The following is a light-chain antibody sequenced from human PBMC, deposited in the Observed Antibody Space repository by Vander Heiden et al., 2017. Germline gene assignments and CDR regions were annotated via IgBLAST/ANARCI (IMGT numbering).Light chain of an antibody. V-gene: IGKV1-5*03. J-gene: IGKJ4*01. CDR2: QAS. Sequence: DIQMTQSPPTLSASVGDRVTITCRASQSISTWLAWYQQKQGKAPNLLIYQASDLVSGVPSRFSGSGSGTEFTLTISSLQPDDFATYYCQQYNSYSLTFGGGNKVEIK. CDR3: QQYNSYSLT. CDR1: QSISTW.